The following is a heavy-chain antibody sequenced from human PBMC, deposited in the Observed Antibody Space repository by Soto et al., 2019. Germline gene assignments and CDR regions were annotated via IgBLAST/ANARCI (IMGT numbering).Heavy chain of an antibody. Sequence: GGSLRLSCAASGFTFDDYAMHWVRQAPGKGLEWVSGISWNSGSIGYADSVKGRFTISRDNAKNSLYLQMNSLRAEDTALYYCAKDIGLGGPGEVDAFDIWGQGTMVTVSS. D-gene: IGHD3-3*01. CDR2: ISWNSGSI. J-gene: IGHJ3*02. CDR3: AKDIGLGGPGEVDAFDI. CDR1: GFTFDDYA. V-gene: IGHV3-9*01.